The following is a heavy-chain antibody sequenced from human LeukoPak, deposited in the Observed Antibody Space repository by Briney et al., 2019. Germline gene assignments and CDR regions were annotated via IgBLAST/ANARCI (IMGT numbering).Heavy chain of an antibody. D-gene: IGHD2-21*02. CDR1: GFTFSTYL. CDR2: IRDSGGT. V-gene: IGHV3-48*01. J-gene: IGHJ4*02. Sequence: PGGSLRLSCAASGFTFSTYLMNWVRQAPGKGLEWISHIRDSGGTDYADSVKGRFTISRDNAKNSMYPQLSSLRAEDTAVYYCARDHDFAFDNWGQGTLPTVSS. CDR3: ARDHDFAFDN.